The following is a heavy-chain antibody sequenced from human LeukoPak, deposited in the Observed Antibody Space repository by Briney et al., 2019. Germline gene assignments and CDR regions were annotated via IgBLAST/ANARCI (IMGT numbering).Heavy chain of an antibody. CDR3: ARDSSIDYGSGFVYDY. D-gene: IGHD3-10*01. J-gene: IGHJ4*02. CDR2: INHSGST. Sequence: PSETLSLTCAVFGGSFSGYYWSWIRQPPGKGLEWIGEINHSGSTNYNPSLKSRATISLATSKSHFFLKVRYVTAADTAVYYCARDSSIDYGSGFVYDYWGQGTLVTVSS. CDR1: GGSFSGYY. V-gene: IGHV4-34*01.